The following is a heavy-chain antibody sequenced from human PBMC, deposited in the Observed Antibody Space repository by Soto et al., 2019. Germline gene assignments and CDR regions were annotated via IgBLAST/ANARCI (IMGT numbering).Heavy chain of an antibody. D-gene: IGHD3-3*01. CDR1: GGTFSSYA. CDR3: ARAGPEYDFWSGYFQFDY. Sequence: ASVKVSCKASGGTFSSYAISWVRQAPGQGLEWMGGIIPIFGTANYAQKFQGRVTITADESTSTAYMELSSLRSEDTAVYYCARAGPEYDFWSGYFQFDYWGQGTLVTVSS. CDR2: IIPIFGTA. J-gene: IGHJ4*02. V-gene: IGHV1-69*13.